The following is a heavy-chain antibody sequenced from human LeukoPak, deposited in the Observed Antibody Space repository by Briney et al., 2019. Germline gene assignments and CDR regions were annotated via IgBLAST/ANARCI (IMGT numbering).Heavy chain of an antibody. CDR2: IYTSGST. CDR1: GGFISSYY. Sequence: SETLSLTCTVSGGFISSYYWSWIRQPAGKGLEWIGRIYTSGSTNYNPSLKSRVTMSVDTSKNQFSLKLSSVTAADTAVYYCARDGHDYSNYDRFDPWGQGTLVTVSS. CDR3: ARDGHDYSNYDRFDP. V-gene: IGHV4-4*07. J-gene: IGHJ5*02. D-gene: IGHD4-11*01.